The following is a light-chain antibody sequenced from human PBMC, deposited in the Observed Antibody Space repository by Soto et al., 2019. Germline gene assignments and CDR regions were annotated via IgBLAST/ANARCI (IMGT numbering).Light chain of an antibody. J-gene: IGKJ1*01. CDR1: QSLVHSDGNTY. CDR2: QVS. Sequence: DVVMTQSPLSLPVTLGQPASISCSSSQSLVHSDGNTYLSWFQQRPGQSPRRLIYQVSHRDSWVPDRFSGGGSGNDFTLKISRVEAEDVGAYYCMQVTQLAQTFGQVTKVEIK. V-gene: IGKV2-30*02. CDR3: MQVTQLAQT.